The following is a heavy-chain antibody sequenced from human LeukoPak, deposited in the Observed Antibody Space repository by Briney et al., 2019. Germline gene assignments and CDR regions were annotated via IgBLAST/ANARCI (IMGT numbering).Heavy chain of an antibody. Sequence: GGSLRLSCAASGFTFSSYEMNWVRQAPGKGLEWVSYISSSGSTIYYADSVKGRFTISRDNAKNSLYLQMNSLRAEDTAVYYCAPYYYGSGSATNSFDYWGQGTPVTVSS. V-gene: IGHV3-48*03. CDR2: ISSSGSTI. CDR1: GFTFSSYE. J-gene: IGHJ4*02. CDR3: APYYYGSGSATNSFDY. D-gene: IGHD3-10*01.